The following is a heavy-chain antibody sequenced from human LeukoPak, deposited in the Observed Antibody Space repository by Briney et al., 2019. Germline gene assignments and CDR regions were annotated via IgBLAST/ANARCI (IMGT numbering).Heavy chain of an antibody. CDR2: IGGGGGST. CDR1: GFTFSSYA. CDR3: AKDSSGWYIDY. D-gene: IGHD6-19*01. J-gene: IGHJ4*02. Sequence: GGSLRLSCAACGFTFSSYAMSWVRQAPGKGLVWVSAIGGGGGSTHYADSVKGRFTISRDNSQNTLYLQMNSLRAEDTAVYYCAKDSSGWYIDYWGQGTLVTVSS. V-gene: IGHV3-23*01.